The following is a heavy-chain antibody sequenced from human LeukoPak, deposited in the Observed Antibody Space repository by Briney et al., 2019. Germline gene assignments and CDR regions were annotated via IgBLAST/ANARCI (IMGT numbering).Heavy chain of an antibody. J-gene: IGHJ6*02. CDR2: LRSQATCYAT. CDR3: IVAPTSVVYGMDV. V-gene: IGHV3-73*01. Sequence: GGTLRLSCAASGLTFSGSVLHWVRHASGDGLDWFRRLRSQATCYATAYAASVEGRFTISRDDSMNTAYLQMNSLKTEDTAVCYCIVAPTSVVYGMDVWAQGTTVTVSS. CDR1: GLTFSGSV. D-gene: IGHD5-12*01.